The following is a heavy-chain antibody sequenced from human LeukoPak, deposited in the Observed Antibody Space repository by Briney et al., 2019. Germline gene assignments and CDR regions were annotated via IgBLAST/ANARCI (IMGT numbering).Heavy chain of an antibody. CDR2: ISYDGSNK. CDR1: GFTFSSYG. V-gene: IGHV3-30*18. Sequence: PGGSLRLSCAASGFTFSSYGMHWVRQAPGKGLEWVAVISYDGSNKYYADSVKGRFTISRDNSKNTLYLQMNSLRAEDTAVYYCAKEIALWEGDSSGLDYWGQGTLVTVSS. D-gene: IGHD3-22*01. CDR3: AKEIALWEGDSSGLDY. J-gene: IGHJ4*02.